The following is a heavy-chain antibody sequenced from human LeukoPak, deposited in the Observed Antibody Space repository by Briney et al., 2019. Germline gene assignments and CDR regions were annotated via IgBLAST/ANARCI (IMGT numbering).Heavy chain of an antibody. V-gene: IGHV1-46*01. D-gene: IGHD6-19*01. CDR3: AFPTSSGWYFDY. CDR2: INPSGGST. CDR1: GYTFTSYY. J-gene: IGHJ4*02. Sequence: GASVKVSCKASGYTFTSYYMHWVRQAPGQGLEWMGIINPSGGSTSYAQKFQGRVTMTRDTSTSTVYMELSSLRSEDTAVYYCAFPTSSGWYFDYWGQGTLVTVSS.